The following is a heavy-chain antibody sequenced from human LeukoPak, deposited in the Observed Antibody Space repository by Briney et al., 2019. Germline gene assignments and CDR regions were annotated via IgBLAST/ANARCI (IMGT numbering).Heavy chain of an antibody. D-gene: IGHD2-15*01. Sequence: SETLSLTCTVSGGPISSSSYYWGWIRQPPGKGLEWIGSIYYSGSTYYNPSLKSRVTISVDTSKNQFSLKLSSMTAADTAVYYCAGTYCSGGSCQDPFDYWGQGTLVTVSS. CDR1: GGPISSSSYY. CDR3: AGTYCSGGSCQDPFDY. V-gene: IGHV4-39*01. CDR2: IYYSGST. J-gene: IGHJ4*02.